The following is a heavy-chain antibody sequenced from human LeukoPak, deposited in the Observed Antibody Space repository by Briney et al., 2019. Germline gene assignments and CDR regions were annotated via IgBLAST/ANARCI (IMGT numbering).Heavy chain of an antibody. D-gene: IGHD3-22*01. CDR1: GDSISRSY. CDR2: IPSRGRS. V-gene: IGHV4-59*08. J-gene: IGHJ5*02. Sequence: PSETLSLTCTVSGDSISRSYWSWIRQPPGKGLEWIGYIPSRGRSTYTPALKSRVTISADTSNNQFSLSLTSPTAADTAVYYCARHRESYYESRHMGFDPWGQGTLVIVSS. CDR3: ARHRESYYESRHMGFDP.